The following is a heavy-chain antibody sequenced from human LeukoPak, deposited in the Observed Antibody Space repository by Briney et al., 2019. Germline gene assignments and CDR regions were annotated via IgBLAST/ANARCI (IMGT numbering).Heavy chain of an antibody. D-gene: IGHD6-6*01. CDR3: AREPKDGSSSLVSPFDY. CDR2: ISAYNGNT. V-gene: IGHV1-18*01. CDR1: GYTFTSYG. J-gene: IGHJ4*02. Sequence: ASVKVSCKASGYTFTSYGISWVRQAPGQGLEWMGWISAYNGNTNYAQKLQGRVTMTTDTSTSTAYMELRSLRSDDTAVYYCAREPKDGSSSLVSPFDYWGQGTLVTVSS.